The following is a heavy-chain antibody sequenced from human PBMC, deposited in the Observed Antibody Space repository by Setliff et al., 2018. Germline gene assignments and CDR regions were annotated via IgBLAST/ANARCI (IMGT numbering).Heavy chain of an antibody. Sequence: PSETLSLTCTVSGGSISNSTFYWGWIRQPPGKGLEWIGSINYYGSISDDGTTYSTYYNPSLKSRATISIDTSKSQFSLKLSSMTAADTALYYCARNPDFLQYSFDLWGRGTLVTVSS. V-gene: IGHV4-39*07. CDR3: ARNPDFLQYSFDL. CDR2: INYYGSISDDGTTYST. CDR1: GGSISNSTFY. D-gene: IGHD5-12*01. J-gene: IGHJ2*01.